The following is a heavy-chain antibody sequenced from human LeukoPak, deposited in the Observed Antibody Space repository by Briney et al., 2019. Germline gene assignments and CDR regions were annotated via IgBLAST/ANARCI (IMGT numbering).Heavy chain of an antibody. V-gene: IGHV3-30*18. J-gene: IGHJ6*02. CDR2: ISYDGSNK. Sequence: GGSLRLSCAASGFTFSSYGMHWVRLAPGKGLEWVAVISYDGSNKYYADSVKGRFTISRDNSKNTLYLQMNSLRAEDTAVYYCAKGYSYGYGHYGMDVWGQGTTVTVSS. CDR3: AKGYSYGYGHYGMDV. CDR1: GFTFSSYG. D-gene: IGHD5-18*01.